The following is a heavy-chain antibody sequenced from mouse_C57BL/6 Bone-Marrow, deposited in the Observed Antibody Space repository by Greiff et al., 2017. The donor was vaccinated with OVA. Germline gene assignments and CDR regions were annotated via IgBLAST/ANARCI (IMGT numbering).Heavy chain of an antibody. Sequence: EVMLVESGGGLVQPGGSLKLSCAASGFTFSSYAMSWVRQTPEKRLEWVATISDGGSYTYYPDNVKGRFTISRDNAKNNLYLQMSHLKSEDTAMYYCAITVVVSFDYWGQGTTLTVSS. J-gene: IGHJ2*01. V-gene: IGHV5-4*03. CDR3: AITVVVSFDY. D-gene: IGHD1-1*01. CDR2: ISDGGSYT. CDR1: GFTFSSYA.